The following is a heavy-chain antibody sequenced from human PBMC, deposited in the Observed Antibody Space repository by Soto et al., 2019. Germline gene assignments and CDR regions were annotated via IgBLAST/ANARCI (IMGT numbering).Heavy chain of an antibody. CDR1: GYTFTSYG. D-gene: IGHD6-19*01. V-gene: IGHV1-18*01. CDR2: ISAYNGNT. J-gene: IGHJ4*02. CDR3: ARDQDPYSSGWYGGDY. Sequence: WASVKVSCKASGYTFTSYGISWVRQAPGQGLEWMGWISAYNGNTNYAQKLQGRVTMTTDTSTSTAYMELRSLRSDDTAVYYCARDQDPYSSGWYGGDYWGQGTLVTVSS.